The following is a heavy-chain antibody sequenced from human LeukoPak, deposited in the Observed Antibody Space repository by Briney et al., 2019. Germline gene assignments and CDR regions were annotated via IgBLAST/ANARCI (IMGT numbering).Heavy chain of an antibody. D-gene: IGHD1-26*01. J-gene: IGHJ4*02. V-gene: IGHV4-39*01. CDR1: GGSISSSSYY. CDR2: IYYSGGT. CDR3: ARLGESGSYYFDY. Sequence: SETLSLTCTVSGGSISSSSYYWGWIRQPPGKGLEWIGSIYYSGGTYYNPSLKSRVTISVDTSKNQFSLRLSSVTAADTAVYYCARLGESGSYYFDYWGQGTLVTVSS.